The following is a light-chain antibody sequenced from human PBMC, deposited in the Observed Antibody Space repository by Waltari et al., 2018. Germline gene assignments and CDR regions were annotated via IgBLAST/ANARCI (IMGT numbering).Light chain of an antibody. V-gene: IGLV1-40*01. CDR3: QSYDSSLSGPWV. CDR2: ADN. Sequence: QSVLTQPPSVSGAPGQRVTIPCTGSSSNIGAGNDIPWYQQLPGTAPKLLIYADNNRPSGVPDRFSGSKSGTSASLAITGLQAEDEADYYCQSYDSSLSGPWVFGGGTKLTVL. J-gene: IGLJ3*02. CDR1: SSNIGAGND.